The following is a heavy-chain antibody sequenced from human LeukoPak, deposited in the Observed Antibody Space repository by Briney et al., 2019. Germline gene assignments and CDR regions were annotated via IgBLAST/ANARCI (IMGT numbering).Heavy chain of an antibody. D-gene: IGHD3-10*01. Sequence: GASVKVSCKASGYTFTGYYMHWARQAPGQGLEWMGWINPNSGGTNYAQKFQGRVTMTRDTSISTAYMELSRLRSDDTAVYYCARVPHGWFGEPKSSGRTYYFDYWGQGTLVTVSS. CDR3: ARVPHGWFGEPKSSGRTYYFDY. CDR2: INPNSGGT. CDR1: GYTFTGYY. V-gene: IGHV1-2*02. J-gene: IGHJ4*02.